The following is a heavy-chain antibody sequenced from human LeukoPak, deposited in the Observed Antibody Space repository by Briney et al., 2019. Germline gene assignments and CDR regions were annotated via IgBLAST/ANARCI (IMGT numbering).Heavy chain of an antibody. CDR3: AKVDFTYYLDNSGYYPRGAFEI. CDR1: GFTFSSYE. J-gene: IGHJ3*02. D-gene: IGHD3-22*01. Sequence: GGSLRLSCAASGFTFSSYEMNWVRQAPGKGLEWVSYTSSSGSTIYYADSVKGRFTISRDNAKNSLYLQMNSLRAEDTAVYYCAKVDFTYYLDNSGYYPRGAFEIWGQGTMVTVSS. V-gene: IGHV3-48*03. CDR2: TSSSGSTI.